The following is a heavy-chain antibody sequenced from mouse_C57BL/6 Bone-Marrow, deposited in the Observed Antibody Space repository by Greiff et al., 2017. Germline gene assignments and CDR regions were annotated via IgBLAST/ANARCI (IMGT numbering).Heavy chain of an antibody. CDR3: GRERGYGHYAMDY. Sequence: VQLQQPGAELVKPGASVKMSCKASGYTFTSYWITWVKQRPGQGLEWIGEIYPGSGSTNYNEKFKSKATLTVDTSSSTAYMQLSSLTSEDAAVYYCGRERGYGHYAMDYWGQGTSVTVSS. J-gene: IGHJ4*01. D-gene: IGHD1-1*02. CDR1: GYTFTSYW. CDR2: IYPGSGST. V-gene: IGHV1-55*01.